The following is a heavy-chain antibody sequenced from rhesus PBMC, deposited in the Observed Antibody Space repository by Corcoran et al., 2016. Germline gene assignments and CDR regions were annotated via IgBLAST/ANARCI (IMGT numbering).Heavy chain of an antibody. Sequence: EVQLVQSGAEMKKPGASAKISCKASGYTFTDYYLQGVRQAPGKGLEWMVRIDPEEGETIHAQKFQDRVTIAADTTTATAYMDLSSLRSEDTDVYYCATRGGWTYFDYWGQGVLVTVSS. CDR3: ATRGGWTYFDY. CDR1: GYTFTDYY. CDR2: IDPEEGET. D-gene: IGHD6-37*01. J-gene: IGHJ4*01. V-gene: IGHV1-111*02.